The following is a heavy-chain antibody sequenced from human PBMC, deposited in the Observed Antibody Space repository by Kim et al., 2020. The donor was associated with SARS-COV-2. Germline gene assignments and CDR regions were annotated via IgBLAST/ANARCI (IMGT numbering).Heavy chain of an antibody. D-gene: IGHD3-16*01. V-gene: IGHV4-30-4*01. CDR2: IYYSGST. Sequence: SETLSLTCTVSGGSISSGDYYWSWIRQPPGKGLEWIGYIYYSGSTYYNPSLKSRVTISVDTSKNQFSLKLSSVTAADTAVYYCARATRGEFPYYYYYGMDVWGQGTTVTVSS. J-gene: IGHJ6*02. CDR1: GGSISSGDYY. CDR3: ARATRGEFPYYYYYGMDV.